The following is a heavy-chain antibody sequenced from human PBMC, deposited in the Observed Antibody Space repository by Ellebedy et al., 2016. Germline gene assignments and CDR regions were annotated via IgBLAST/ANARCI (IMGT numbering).Heavy chain of an antibody. CDR3: AREGGRLLYYDGSGYHVF. CDR1: GYTFTDYF. V-gene: IGHV1-2*02. J-gene: IGHJ4*02. D-gene: IGHD3-22*01. Sequence: ASVKVSCKASGYTFTDYFIHWVRQAPGQGLEWMGWINAKSGGTSYAQKFQGRVTMTRDTSINPAYMELSRLSSDDTAVYYCAREGGRLLYYDGSGYHVFWGQGTLVTVSS. CDR2: INAKSGGT.